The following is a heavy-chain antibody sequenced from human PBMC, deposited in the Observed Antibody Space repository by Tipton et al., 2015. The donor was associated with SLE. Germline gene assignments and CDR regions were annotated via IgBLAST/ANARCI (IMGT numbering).Heavy chain of an antibody. J-gene: IGHJ4*02. CDR1: GFTFSIYA. Sequence: RSLRLSCAASGFTFSIYAMHWVRQAPGKGLEWVAVISYDGSNKYYADSVKGRFTISRDNSKNTLYLQMNSLRAEDTAVYYCARDSPSTTGGGGFDYWGQGTLVTVSS. D-gene: IGHD4-17*01. CDR3: ARDSPSTTGGGGFDY. CDR2: ISYDGSNK. V-gene: IGHV3-30*04.